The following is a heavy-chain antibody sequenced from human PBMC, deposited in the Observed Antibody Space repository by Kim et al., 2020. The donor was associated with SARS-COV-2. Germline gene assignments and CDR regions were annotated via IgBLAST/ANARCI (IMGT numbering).Heavy chain of an antibody. V-gene: IGHV3-11*06. D-gene: IGHD2-21*01. J-gene: IGHJ4*02. Sequence: DSVKGRFTSSRDNAKASLYLQMNSLRAEDTAVYYCARTLGVASVQSYYFDYWGQGALVIVSS. CDR3: ARTLGVASVQSYYFDY.